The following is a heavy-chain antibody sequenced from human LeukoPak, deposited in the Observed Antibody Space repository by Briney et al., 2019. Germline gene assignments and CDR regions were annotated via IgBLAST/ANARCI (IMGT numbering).Heavy chain of an antibody. J-gene: IGHJ3*02. Sequence: SETLSLTCTVSGRSISSGGYYWSWLRQHPGTGLEWLGYIYYSGSTYYNPSLKGRVTISVDTSKNQFSLKLSSVTAADTAVYYCARDPRSPVGGAFDIWGQGTMVTVSS. CDR2: IYYSGST. CDR3: ARDPRSPVGGAFDI. V-gene: IGHV4-31*03. CDR1: GRSISSGGYY. D-gene: IGHD6-19*01.